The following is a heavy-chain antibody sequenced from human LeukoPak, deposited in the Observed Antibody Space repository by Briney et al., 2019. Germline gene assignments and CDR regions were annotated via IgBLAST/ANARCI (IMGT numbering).Heavy chain of an antibody. CDR1: GYTFTSYG. J-gene: IGHJ4*02. Sequence: ASVKVSCKASGYTFTSYGISWVRQAPGQGLEWMGWISAYNGNTNYAQKLQGRVTMTTDTSTSTAYMELRSLRSDDTAVYYCASMDGSGSYSSSDYWRQGTLVTVSS. CDR3: ASMDGSGSYSSSDY. CDR2: ISAYNGNT. D-gene: IGHD3-10*01. V-gene: IGHV1-18*01.